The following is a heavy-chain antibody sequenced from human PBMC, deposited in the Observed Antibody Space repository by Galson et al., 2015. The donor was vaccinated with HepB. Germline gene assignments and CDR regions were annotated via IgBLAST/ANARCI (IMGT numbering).Heavy chain of an antibody. CDR3: AGGPGGWYTY. J-gene: IGHJ4*02. Sequence: SLRLSCAASGFTFSSYTMSWVRQAPGKGLEWVSAISGSAGSTCYADSVKGRFTISRDNSKNTLYLQMNSLRAEDTAVYYCAGGPGGWYTYWGQGTLVTVSS. V-gene: IGHV3-23*01. D-gene: IGHD6-19*01. CDR1: GFTFSSYT. CDR2: ISGSAGST.